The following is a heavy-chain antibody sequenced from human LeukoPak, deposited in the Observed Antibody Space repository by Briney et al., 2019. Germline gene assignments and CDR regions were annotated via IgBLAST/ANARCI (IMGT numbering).Heavy chain of an antibody. Sequence: PGGSLRLSCAASGFTFSSYEMNWVRQAPGQGLAWVSYISSSGSTIYYADSVKGRFTISRDNAKNSLYLQMNSLRAEDTAVYYCARDQSSRARGAFDIWGQGTMVTVSS. CDR1: GFTFSSYE. CDR3: ARDQSSRARGAFDI. D-gene: IGHD3-10*01. V-gene: IGHV3-48*03. J-gene: IGHJ3*02. CDR2: ISSSGSTI.